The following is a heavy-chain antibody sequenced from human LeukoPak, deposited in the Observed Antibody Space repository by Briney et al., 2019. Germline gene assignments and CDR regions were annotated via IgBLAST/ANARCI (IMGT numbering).Heavy chain of an antibody. V-gene: IGHV1-18*01. D-gene: IGHD1-26*01. CDR2: ISAYNGNT. Sequence: ASVKVSCKASGYTFTSYGISWVRQAPGQGLEWMGWISAYNGNTKYAQKLQGRVTMTTDTSTSTAYMELRSLRSDDTAVYYCARGSKLVGATKRWKAYYFDYWGQGTLVTVSS. CDR1: GYTFTSYG. J-gene: IGHJ4*02. CDR3: ARGSKLVGATKRWKAYYFDY.